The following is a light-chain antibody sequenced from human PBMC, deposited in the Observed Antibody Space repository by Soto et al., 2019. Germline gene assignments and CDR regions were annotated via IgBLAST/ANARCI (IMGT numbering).Light chain of an antibody. CDR2: AAS. CDR3: QQRKSYPIT. Sequence: DIQLTQSPSFLSASVGDRVTITCRASQDFNTYLAWYQQKPGKAPKLLIFAASTLQNGVPSRFSGSGSETEFIVTITSLQPEDFANYYCQQRKSYPITFGQGKRLEIK. V-gene: IGKV1-9*01. CDR1: QDFNTY. J-gene: IGKJ5*01.